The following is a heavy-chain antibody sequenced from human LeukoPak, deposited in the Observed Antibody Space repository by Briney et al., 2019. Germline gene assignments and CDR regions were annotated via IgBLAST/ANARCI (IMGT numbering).Heavy chain of an antibody. D-gene: IGHD1-26*01. J-gene: IGHJ4*02. CDR2: IRSDSDGGTT. V-gene: IGHV3-15*01. CDR1: GFSFTNAW. CDR3: STEMRWEPGPFDY. Sequence: GGSLRLSCAASGFSFTNAWMTWVRQAPGKGLEWVGRIRSDSDGGTTDYAAPVKGRFTISRDDSKNTLYLQMNSLQTDDTGVYYCSTEMRWEPGPFDYWGQGTLVTVSS.